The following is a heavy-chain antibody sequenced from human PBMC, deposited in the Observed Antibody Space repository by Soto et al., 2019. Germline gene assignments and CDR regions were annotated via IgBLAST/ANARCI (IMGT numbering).Heavy chain of an antibody. CDR3: ARARVVFGVVTYFDY. J-gene: IGHJ4*02. CDR1: GGSFSGYY. D-gene: IGHD3-3*01. CDR2: INHSGST. Sequence: TSETLSLTCAVYGGSFSGYYWSWIRQPPGKGLEWIGEINHSGSTNYNPSLKSRVTISVDTSKNQFSLKLSSVTAADTAVYYCARARVVFGVVTYFDYWGQGTLVTVSS. V-gene: IGHV4-34*01.